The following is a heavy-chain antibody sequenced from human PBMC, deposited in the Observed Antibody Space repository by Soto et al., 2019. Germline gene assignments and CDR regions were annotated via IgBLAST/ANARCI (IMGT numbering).Heavy chain of an antibody. J-gene: IGHJ4*02. CDR2: IYYSGST. CDR1: GGSISSSSYY. CDR3: ARQIYGSGSYSGAYYFDY. Sequence: SKTLSLTCTVSGGSISSSSYYWGWIRQPPGKGLEWIGSIYYSGSTYYNPSLKSRVTISVDTSKNQFSLKLSSVTAADTAVYYCARQIYGSGSYSGAYYFDYWGQGTLVTVSS. V-gene: IGHV4-39*01. D-gene: IGHD3-10*01.